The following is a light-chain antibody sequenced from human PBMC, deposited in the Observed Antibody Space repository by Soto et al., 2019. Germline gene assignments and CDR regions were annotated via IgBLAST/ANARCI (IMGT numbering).Light chain of an antibody. J-gene: IGLJ2*01. Sequence: QSVLAQPPSVSGAPGQRVTIPCTGSSSNIGAGYDVHWYQQSPGTAPKLLIYASSIRPSGVPDRISGSKSGTSASLAISGLQAEDEADYYCSSYVNYNTFVVFGGGTKLTVL. CDR3: SSYVNYNTFVV. CDR2: ASS. CDR1: SSNIGAGYD. V-gene: IGLV1-40*01.